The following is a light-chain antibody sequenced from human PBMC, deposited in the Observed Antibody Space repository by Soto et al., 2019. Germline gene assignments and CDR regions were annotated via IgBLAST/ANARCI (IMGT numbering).Light chain of an antibody. CDR2: DAS. J-gene: IGKJ3*01. Sequence: DIPMTQSPSSLSASVGDRVTITCQASQDISNYLNWYQQKPGTAPKLLIYDASNLGTGVPSRFSGSASGTDFTFTISSLQPEDIATYYCEQDHNPFTFGPGTKVAIK. CDR1: QDISNY. CDR3: EQDHNPFT. V-gene: IGKV1-33*01.